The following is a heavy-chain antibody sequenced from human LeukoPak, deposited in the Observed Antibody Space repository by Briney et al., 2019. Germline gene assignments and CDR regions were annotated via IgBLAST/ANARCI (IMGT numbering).Heavy chain of an antibody. CDR1: GGSISSGSYY. CDR2: IYTSGST. CDR3: AREDQYSSSSGDY. V-gene: IGHV4-61*02. Sequence: PSQTLSLTCTVSGGSISSGSYYWSWIRQPAGKGLEWIGRIYTSGSTNYNPSLKSRVTISVDTSKNQFSLKLSSVTAADTAVYYCAREDQYSSSSGDYWGQGTLVTVSS. J-gene: IGHJ4*02. D-gene: IGHD6-6*01.